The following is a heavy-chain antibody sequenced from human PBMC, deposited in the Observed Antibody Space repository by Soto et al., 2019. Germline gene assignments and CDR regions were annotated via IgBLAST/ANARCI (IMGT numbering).Heavy chain of an antibody. D-gene: IGHD2-8*01. CDR1: GFTFNNYA. V-gene: IGHV3-23*01. J-gene: IGHJ3*02. CDR2: ISASGGSA. Sequence: GGSLRLSCAASGFTFNNYAMNWVRQAPGKGLEWVSSISASGGSAYYADSVKGRFTISRDNPKNTLYLQTNSLRVEDTALYYCAKAKTRSYADALDIWGQGTMVTVSS. CDR3: AKAKTRSYADALDI.